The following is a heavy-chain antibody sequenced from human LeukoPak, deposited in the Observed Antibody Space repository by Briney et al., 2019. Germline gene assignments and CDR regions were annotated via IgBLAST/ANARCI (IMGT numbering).Heavy chain of an antibody. CDR1: GGSISSYY. Sequence: PSETLSLTCTVSGGSISSYYWCWIRQPPGKGLEWIGYIYYSGSTNYNPSLKSRVTISVDTSKNQFSLKLSSVTAADTAVYYCAREADSSDWYKYFDYWGQGTLVTVSS. CDR3: AREADSSDWYKYFDY. CDR2: IYYSGST. J-gene: IGHJ4*02. V-gene: IGHV4-59*12. D-gene: IGHD6-19*01.